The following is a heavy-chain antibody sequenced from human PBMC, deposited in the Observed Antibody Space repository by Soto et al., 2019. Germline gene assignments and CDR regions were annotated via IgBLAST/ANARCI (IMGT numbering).Heavy chain of an antibody. D-gene: IGHD1-26*01. J-gene: IGHJ4*02. CDR2: ISYDGSNK. Sequence: GGSLRLSCAASGFTFSSYGMHWVRQAPGKGLEWVAVISYDGSNKYYADSVKGRFTISRDNSKNTLYLQMNSPRAEDTAVYYCAKWSGSYCPLDYWGQGTLVTVSS. V-gene: IGHV3-30*18. CDR1: GFTFSSYG. CDR3: AKWSGSYCPLDY.